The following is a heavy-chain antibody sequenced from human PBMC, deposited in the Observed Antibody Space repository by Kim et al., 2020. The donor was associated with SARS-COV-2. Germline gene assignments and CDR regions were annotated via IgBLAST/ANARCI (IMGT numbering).Heavy chain of an antibody. CDR3: ARDLRSVSADYYFDY. D-gene: IGHD3-3*01. J-gene: IGHJ4*02. Sequence: GSLRLSCAASGFTFSRFWIHWVRQGPGKGLEWVSGISGDGSSKSDADSVKGQFTISRDNAKNTVYLQMNSLRAEDTAIYFCARDLRSVSADYYFDYWGQGILVSVSS. CDR2: ISGDGSSK. CDR1: GFTFSRFW. V-gene: IGHV3-74*03.